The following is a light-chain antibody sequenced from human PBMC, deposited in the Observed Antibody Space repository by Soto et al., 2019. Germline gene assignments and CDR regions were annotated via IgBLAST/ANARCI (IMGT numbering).Light chain of an antibody. V-gene: IGLV2-14*01. CDR3: SSYTSSSTRV. CDR2: EVS. CDR1: SSDVGGYNY. Sequence: LTQPSSVSVSPGQSITISCTGTSSDVGGYNYVSWYQQHPGKAPKLMIYEVSNRPSGVSNRFSGSKSGNTASLTISGLQAEDEADYYCSSYTSSSTRVFGTGTKVTVL. J-gene: IGLJ1*01.